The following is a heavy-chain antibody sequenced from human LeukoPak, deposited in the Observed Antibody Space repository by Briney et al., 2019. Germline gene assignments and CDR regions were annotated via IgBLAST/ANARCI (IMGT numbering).Heavy chain of an antibody. Sequence: SETLSLTCAVYGGSFSGCYWSWIRQPPGKGLEWIGEINHSGSTNYNPSLKSRVIISVDTSKNQFSLKLSSVTAADTAVYYCARKDYYGSYVWGQGTTVTVSS. J-gene: IGHJ6*02. CDR3: ARKDYYGSYV. D-gene: IGHD3-10*01. V-gene: IGHV4-34*01. CDR1: GGSFSGCY. CDR2: INHSGST.